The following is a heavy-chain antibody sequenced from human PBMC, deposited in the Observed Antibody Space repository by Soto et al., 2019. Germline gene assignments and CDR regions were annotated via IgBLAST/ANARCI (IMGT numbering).Heavy chain of an antibody. CDR2: ISAYNGNK. CDR3: AREPNYFDY. CDR1: GYTFTSYG. V-gene: IGHV1-18*01. Sequence: ASVKVSCKASGYTFTSYGISWVRQAPGQGLEWMGWISAYNGNKKYAQKVQGRVTMTTDTSSSTAYMELRSLRSDDTAVYYCAREPNYFDYWGQGTRVTVSS. J-gene: IGHJ4*02.